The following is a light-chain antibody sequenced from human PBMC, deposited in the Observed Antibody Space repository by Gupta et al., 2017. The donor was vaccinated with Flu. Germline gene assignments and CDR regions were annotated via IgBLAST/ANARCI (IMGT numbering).Light chain of an antibody. Sequence: DIQMTQSPSTLSASVGDRVTITCRASQSISSWLAWYQQKPGKAPKLLIYKASSLESGVPSRFSGSGSGTEFTLTISSRQPDDFANYYCQHYNSSPRTFGQGTKVEIK. V-gene: IGKV1-5*03. CDR2: KAS. CDR1: QSISSW. CDR3: QHYNSSPRT. J-gene: IGKJ1*01.